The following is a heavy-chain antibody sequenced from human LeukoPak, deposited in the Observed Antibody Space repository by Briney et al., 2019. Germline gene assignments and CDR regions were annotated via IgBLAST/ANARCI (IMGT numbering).Heavy chain of an antibody. J-gene: IGHJ4*02. CDR3: ARATPVGGVRFDY. Sequence: TTGDTRYNPSLKSRVTISVDTSKNQFSLKLSSVTAADTAVYYCARATPVGGVRFDYWCQGTLVTVSS. V-gene: IGHV4-61*02. CDR2: TTGDT. D-gene: IGHD3-16*01.